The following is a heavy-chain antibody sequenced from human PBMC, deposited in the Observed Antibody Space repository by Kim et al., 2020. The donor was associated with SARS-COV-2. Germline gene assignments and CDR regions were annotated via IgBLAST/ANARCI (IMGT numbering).Heavy chain of an antibody. Sequence: GGSLRLSCAASGFTFSGSAMHWVRQASGKGLEWVGRIRSKANSYASADAASGKGRITISRDDSKNTAYLQMNSLKTEDTAVYDCNRNGDYDNYGMDVWGQGTTVTVSS. J-gene: IGHJ6*02. CDR3: NRNGDYDNYGMDV. V-gene: IGHV3-73*01. CDR2: IRSKANSYAS. CDR1: GFTFSGSA. D-gene: IGHD3-9*01.